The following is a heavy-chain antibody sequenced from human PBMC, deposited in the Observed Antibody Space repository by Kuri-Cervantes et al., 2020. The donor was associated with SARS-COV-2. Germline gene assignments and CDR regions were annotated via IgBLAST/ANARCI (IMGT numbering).Heavy chain of an antibody. J-gene: IGHJ4*02. CDR3: ARVPDDSSGYQGELDY. V-gene: IGHV1-2*02. D-gene: IGHD3-22*01. Sequence: ASVKVSCKASGYTFTGYFMHWVRQAPGKGLEWMGWISPNSGGTNYAQKFQGRVTMTRDTSISTVYMELSSLRSEDTAVYYCARVPDDSSGYQGELDYWGQGTLVTVSS. CDR1: GYTFTGYF. CDR2: ISPNSGGT.